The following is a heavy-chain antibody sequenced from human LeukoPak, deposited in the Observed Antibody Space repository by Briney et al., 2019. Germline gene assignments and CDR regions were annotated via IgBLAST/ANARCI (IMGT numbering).Heavy chain of an antibody. J-gene: IGHJ4*02. V-gene: IGHV3-74*03. D-gene: IGHD1-26*01. CDR3: ARDYSGGFDY. CDR1: GFTFSNYW. Sequence: GGSLILSCAASGFTFSNYWMHWVRQAPGKGLVWLSRIATDGSGTTYADSVKGRFTISGDNAKNTLYLQTNSLRAEDMSVYYCARDYSGGFDYWGQGTLVTVSS. CDR2: IATDGSGT.